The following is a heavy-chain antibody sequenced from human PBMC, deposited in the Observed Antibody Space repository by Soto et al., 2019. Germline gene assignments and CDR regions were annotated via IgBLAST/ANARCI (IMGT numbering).Heavy chain of an antibody. Sequence: PGGALRLSCAAAGFTFSSYGMHWVRQAPGKGLEWVAVIWYDGSNKYYADSVKGRFTISRENSKNTLYLQMNSLRAEDTAVYYCARDTPYYYHSSGDFDYWGQGTLVTVS. V-gene: IGHV3-33*01. D-gene: IGHD3-22*01. CDR1: GFTFSSYG. CDR2: IWYDGSNK. J-gene: IGHJ4*02. CDR3: ARDTPYYYHSSGDFDY.